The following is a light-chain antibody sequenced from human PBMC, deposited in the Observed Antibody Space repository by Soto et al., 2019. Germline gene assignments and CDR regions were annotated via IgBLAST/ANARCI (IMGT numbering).Light chain of an antibody. J-gene: IGLJ1*01. CDR3: AAWDDSLNGYYV. CDR2: SNN. V-gene: IGLV1-44*01. Sequence: QAVVTQPPSASGTPGQGVTISCSGSSSNIGSNTVNWYQQLPGTAPKLLIYSNNQRPSGVPDRFSGSKSGTSASLAISGLQSEDEADYYCAAWDDSLNGYYVFGTGTKLTVL. CDR1: SSNIGSNT.